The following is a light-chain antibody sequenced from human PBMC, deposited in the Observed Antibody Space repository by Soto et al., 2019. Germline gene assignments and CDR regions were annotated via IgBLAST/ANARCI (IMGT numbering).Light chain of an antibody. CDR3: QQYTTYWT. V-gene: IGKV1-5*03. Sequence: DIQMTQSPSTLSTSVGDRVTITSRASQSISSWLAWYQHKPGEAPKLLISQASILESGVPPRFSGSGSGTEFTLTITSLQPEDFTTYFCQQYTTYWTFGQGTKVDIK. CDR1: QSISSW. J-gene: IGKJ1*01. CDR2: QAS.